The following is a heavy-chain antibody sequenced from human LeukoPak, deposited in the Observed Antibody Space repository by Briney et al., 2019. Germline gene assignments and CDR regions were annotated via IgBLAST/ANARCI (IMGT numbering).Heavy chain of an antibody. V-gene: IGHV3-15*01. CDR2: IKSKTDGWTT. J-gene: IGHJ4*02. Sequence: GGPLRLSCAASGFTFSNAWMSWVRQAPGKGLEWVGCIKSKTDGWTTDCAAPVKGRFTISRDDSKNTLYLQMNSMKTEDTAVYYCTTDQAITIFGVVIIRNDYWGQGTLVTVSS. CDR1: GFTFSNAW. CDR3: TTDQAITIFGVVIIRNDY. D-gene: IGHD3-3*01.